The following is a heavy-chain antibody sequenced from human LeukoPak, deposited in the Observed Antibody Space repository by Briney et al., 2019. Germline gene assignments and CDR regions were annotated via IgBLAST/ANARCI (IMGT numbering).Heavy chain of an antibody. CDR3: ARPRITKEPDDAFDI. V-gene: IGHV1-46*01. CDR1: GYTFTSYY. D-gene: IGHD3-10*01. Sequence: ASGMVSCKASGYTFTSYYMHWVRQAPGQGLDWMGIINPSGGSTSYAQKFQGRVTMTRDMSTSTVYMELSSLRSEDTAVYYCARPRITKEPDDAFDIWGQGTMVTVSS. CDR2: INPSGGST. J-gene: IGHJ3*02.